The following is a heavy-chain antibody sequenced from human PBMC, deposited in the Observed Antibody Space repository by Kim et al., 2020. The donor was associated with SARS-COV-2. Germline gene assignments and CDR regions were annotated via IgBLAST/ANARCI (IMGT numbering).Heavy chain of an antibody. Sequence: GGSLRLSCVASGFTFSSYAMSWVRQAPGKGLEWVSGIRGSGGSTSYADSVKGRFTISRDNSEDTLYLQMNSLRADDTALYYCAKEYATSFYNWFDPWGQG. D-gene: IGHD2-2*01. CDR3: AKEYATSFYNWFDP. CDR2: IRGSGGST. V-gene: IGHV3-23*01. J-gene: IGHJ5*02. CDR1: GFTFSSYA.